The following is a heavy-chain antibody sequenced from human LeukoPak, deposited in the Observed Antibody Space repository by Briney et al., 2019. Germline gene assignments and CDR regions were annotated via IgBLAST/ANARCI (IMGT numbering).Heavy chain of an antibody. D-gene: IGHD5-24*01. CDR3: ARDYKYAFDN. V-gene: IGHV3-48*01. CDR2: IGIDSGST. J-gene: IGHJ4*02. Sequence: GGSLRLSCAASGFTFSDYSMNWVRQAPGKGLEWISYIGIDSGSTNYADSVKGRFTISGDKAKNSLHLQMNSLRVEDTAVYYCARDYKYAFDNWGQGTLVTVSS. CDR1: GFTFSDYS.